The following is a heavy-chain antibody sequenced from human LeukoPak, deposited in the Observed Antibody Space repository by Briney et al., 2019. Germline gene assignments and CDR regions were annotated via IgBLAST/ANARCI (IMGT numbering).Heavy chain of an antibody. CDR1: GFILSSYW. CDR3: ARHVRFEGVDY. J-gene: IGHJ4*02. V-gene: IGHV3-7*01. D-gene: IGHD3-3*01. Sequence: GGSLRLSCAASGFILSSYWMSWVRQAPGKGLEWVANIKQDGSEKYYVDSVKGRFTISRDNAKNSLFLEMNSLRAEDTAVYYCARHVRFEGVDYWGQGTLVTVSS. CDR2: IKQDGSEK.